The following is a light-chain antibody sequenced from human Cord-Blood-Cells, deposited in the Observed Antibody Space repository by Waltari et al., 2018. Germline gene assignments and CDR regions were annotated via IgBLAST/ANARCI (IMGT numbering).Light chain of an antibody. J-gene: IGLJ3*02. CDR1: SGHSSYA. CDR2: LNSDGSH. Sequence: QLVLTQSPSPPAPLGASVKLTCTLSSGHSSYAIARHQQQPEKGPRYLMKLNSDGSHSKGDGIPYRFSGSSSGAERYLTISSLQSEDEADYYCQTWGTGIQVFGGGTKLTVL. CDR3: QTWGTGIQV. V-gene: IGLV4-69*01.